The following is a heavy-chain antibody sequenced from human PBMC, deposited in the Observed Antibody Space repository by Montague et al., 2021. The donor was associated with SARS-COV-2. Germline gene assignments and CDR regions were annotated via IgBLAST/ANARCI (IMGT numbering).Heavy chain of an antibody. J-gene: IGHJ4*02. Sequence: SETLFLTCSVSSGSIISSGYYWGWIRQPPGKELEWVGNIYYSGTTXYXXXXQXRGTISVDTSKNHLSLRLSSVTAADTAVYFCARGMIRGVTTPFDYWGQGSQVTVSS. V-gene: IGHV4-39*02. CDR2: IYYSGTT. D-gene: IGHD3-10*01. CDR1: SGSIISSGYY. CDR3: ARGMIRGVTTPFDY.